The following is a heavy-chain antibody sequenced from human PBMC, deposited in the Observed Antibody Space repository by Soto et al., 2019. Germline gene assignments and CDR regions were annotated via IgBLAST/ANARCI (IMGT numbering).Heavy chain of an antibody. J-gene: IGHJ3*02. Sequence: PGGSLRLSCAASGFTFDDYAMHWVRQAPGKGLEWVSGISWNSGSIGYADSVKGRFTISRDNAKNSLYLQMNSLRAEDTALYYCAKDPLVWFGESAHPRTAPFDIWGQGTKVTVSS. CDR3: AKDPLVWFGESAHPRTAPFDI. V-gene: IGHV3-9*01. D-gene: IGHD3-10*01. CDR1: GFTFDDYA. CDR2: ISWNSGSI.